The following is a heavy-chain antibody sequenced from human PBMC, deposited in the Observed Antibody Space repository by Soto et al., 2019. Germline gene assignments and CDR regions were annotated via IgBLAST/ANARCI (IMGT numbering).Heavy chain of an antibody. CDR3: ASGDTAMGRDYYYGMDV. D-gene: IGHD5-18*01. J-gene: IGHJ6*02. Sequence: QVQLVESGGGVVQPGRSLRLSCAASGFTFSSYAMPWVRQAPGKGLEWVAVISYDGSNKYYADSVKGRFTISRDNSKNTLYLQMNSLSAEDTAAYYCASGDTAMGRDYYYGMDVWGQGTTVTVSS. CDR1: GFTFSSYA. V-gene: IGHV3-30-3*01. CDR2: ISYDGSNK.